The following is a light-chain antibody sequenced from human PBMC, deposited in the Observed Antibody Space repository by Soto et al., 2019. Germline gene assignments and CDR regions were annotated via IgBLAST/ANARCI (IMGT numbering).Light chain of an antibody. V-gene: IGKV3-11*01. CDR1: QSVSSY. Sequence: EIVLTQSPATLSLSPGERATLSSRASQSVSSYLAWYQQKPGQAPRLLIYDASNRATGIPARFSGRGSGTDFTLTISSLEPEDFAVYYCQQRSNWPPTFGQGTRLEIK. CDR2: DAS. CDR3: QQRSNWPPT. J-gene: IGKJ5*01.